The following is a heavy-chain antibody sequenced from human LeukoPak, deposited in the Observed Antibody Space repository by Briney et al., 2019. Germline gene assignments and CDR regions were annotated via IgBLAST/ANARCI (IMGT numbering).Heavy chain of an antibody. V-gene: IGHV3-23*01. J-gene: IGHJ4*02. CDR2: ISGSGIST. Sequence: GGSLGLSCAASGFTFSSYGMTWVRQAPGRGLEWVSSISGSGISTYYADSVKGRFTISRDNSKNTLYLRMSSLRAEDTAIYYCATDRAWGGFDYWGLGALVTVSS. CDR3: ATDRAWGGFDY. D-gene: IGHD3-16*01. CDR1: GFTFSSYG.